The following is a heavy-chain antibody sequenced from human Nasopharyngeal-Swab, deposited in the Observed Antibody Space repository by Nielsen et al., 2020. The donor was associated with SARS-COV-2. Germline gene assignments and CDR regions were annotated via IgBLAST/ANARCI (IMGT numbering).Heavy chain of an antibody. CDR2: IWYDGSNK. J-gene: IGHJ3*02. Sequence: GESLKISCAASGFTFSSHGMHWVRQAPGKGLEWVAVIWYDGSNKYYADSVKGRFTISRDNSKNTLYLQMYSLRAEDTAVYYCAREKNLFDIWGQGTMVTVSS. CDR1: GFTFSSHG. D-gene: IGHD1-14*01. CDR3: AREKNLFDI. V-gene: IGHV3-33*01.